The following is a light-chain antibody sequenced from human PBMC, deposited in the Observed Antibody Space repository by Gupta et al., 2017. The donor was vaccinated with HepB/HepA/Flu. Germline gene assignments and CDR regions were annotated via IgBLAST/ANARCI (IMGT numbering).Light chain of an antibody. V-gene: IGLV2-14*03. Sequence: QSALTQPASVSGSPGQSITISCTGTSSDVGGYNYVSWYQQHPGKAPKLMIYDVSNRPSGVSNRFSGSKAGTTASPTITGLQAEDEADYYCSSYTSSSTLWVFGGGTKLTVL. CDR1: SSDVGGYNY. J-gene: IGLJ3*02. CDR3: SSYTSSSTLWV. CDR2: DVS.